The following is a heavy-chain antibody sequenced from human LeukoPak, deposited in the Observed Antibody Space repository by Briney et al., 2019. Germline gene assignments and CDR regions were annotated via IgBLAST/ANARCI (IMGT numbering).Heavy chain of an antibody. CDR2: ISGSAGNT. Sequence: GGSLRLSCAASGFTFSSYVMTWVRQAPGRGLEWVSGISGSAGNTYYADSEKGRFTISRDNSKNTLDLQMNSLRAEDTAEYYCAKVGPGYDRSGYYDNWGQGTLVTVSS. CDR1: GFTFSSYV. J-gene: IGHJ4*02. V-gene: IGHV3-23*01. D-gene: IGHD3-22*01. CDR3: AKVGPGYDRSGYYDN.